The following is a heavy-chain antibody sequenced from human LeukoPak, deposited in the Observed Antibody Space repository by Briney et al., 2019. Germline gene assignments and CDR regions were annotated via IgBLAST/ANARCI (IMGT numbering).Heavy chain of an antibody. D-gene: IGHD3-22*01. CDR2: ISSSGSTI. Sequence: GGSLRLSCAASGFTFSDYYMSWIRQAPGKGLEWVSYISSSGSTIYYADSVKGRFTISRDNAKNSLYLQMNSLRAEDTAVSYCARVLRVNYYDSSGYLDYWGQGTLVTVSS. V-gene: IGHV3-11*01. CDR3: ARVLRVNYYDSSGYLDY. CDR1: GFTFSDYY. J-gene: IGHJ4*02.